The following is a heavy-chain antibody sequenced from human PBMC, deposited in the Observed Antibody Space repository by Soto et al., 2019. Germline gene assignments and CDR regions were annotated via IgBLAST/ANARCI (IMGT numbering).Heavy chain of an antibody. D-gene: IGHD5-12*01. CDR2: ISYDGSNK. V-gene: IGHV3-30-3*01. CDR1: GFTFSSYA. CDR3: ASPLVATIFRFDY. Sequence: PGGSLRLSCAASGFTFSSYAMYWVRQAPGKGLEWVAVISYDGSNKYYADSVKGRFTISRDNSKNTLYLQMNSLRAEDTAVYYCASPLVATIFRFDYWGQGTLVTVSS. J-gene: IGHJ4*02.